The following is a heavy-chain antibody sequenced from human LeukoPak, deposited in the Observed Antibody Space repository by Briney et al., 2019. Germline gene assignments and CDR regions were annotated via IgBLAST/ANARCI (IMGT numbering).Heavy chain of an antibody. CDR1: GGSFSNYY. CDR3: ARRWNYGRNYYIDV. D-gene: IGHD1-7*01. V-gene: IGHV4-34*01. Sequence: PSETLSLTCAVYGGSFSNYYWSWIRQTPGKGMEWIGEINDSGRTNYNPSLMSRVTVSVDTSKNQFSLRLTSVTATDTAAYYCARRWNYGRNYYIDVWGKGAAVSVSS. CDR2: INDSGRT. J-gene: IGHJ6*03.